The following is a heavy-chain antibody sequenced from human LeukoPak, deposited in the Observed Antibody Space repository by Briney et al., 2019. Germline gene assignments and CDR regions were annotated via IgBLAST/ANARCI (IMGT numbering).Heavy chain of an antibody. CDR1: GYTFTSYD. J-gene: IGHJ5*02. D-gene: IGHD6-19*01. V-gene: IGHV1-8*01. CDR3: ARIAVAGNDWFDP. Sequence: ASVKVSCKASGYTFTSYDINWVRQATGQGLEWMGWMNPNSGNTGYAQKFQGRVTMTRNTSISTAYMELNSLRSEDTAVYYCARIAVAGNDWFDPWGQGTLVTVSS. CDR2: MNPNSGNT.